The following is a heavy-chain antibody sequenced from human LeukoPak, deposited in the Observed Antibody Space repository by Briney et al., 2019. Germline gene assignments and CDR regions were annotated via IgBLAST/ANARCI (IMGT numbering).Heavy chain of an antibody. D-gene: IGHD6-13*01. CDR1: GFTFSSYA. CDR3: AKCSSSWLLRHYYYGMDV. J-gene: IGHJ6*02. Sequence: GGSLRLSCAASGFTFSSYAMSWVRQAPGKGLEWVSAISGSGGSTYYADSVKGRFTISRDNSKSTLYLQMNSLRAEDTAVYYCAKCSSSWLLRHYYYGMDVWGQGTTVTVSS. CDR2: ISGSGGST. V-gene: IGHV3-23*01.